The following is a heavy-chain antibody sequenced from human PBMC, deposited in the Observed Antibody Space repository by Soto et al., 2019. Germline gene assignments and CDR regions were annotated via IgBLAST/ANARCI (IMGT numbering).Heavy chain of an antibody. CDR3: ARVTPSYGLMDNNWFDP. CDR2: IYYSGST. V-gene: IGHV4-59*01. J-gene: IGHJ5*02. Sequence: PSETLSLTCTVSGGSISSYYWSWIRQPPGKGLEWIGYIYYSGSTNYNPSLKSRVTISVDTSKNQFSLKLSSVTAADTAVYYCARVTPSYGLMDNNWFDPWGQGTLVTVSS. D-gene: IGHD5-18*01. CDR1: GGSISSYY.